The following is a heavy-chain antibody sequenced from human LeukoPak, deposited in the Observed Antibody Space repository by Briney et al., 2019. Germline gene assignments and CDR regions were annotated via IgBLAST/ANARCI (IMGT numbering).Heavy chain of an antibody. D-gene: IGHD3-3*01. V-gene: IGHV3-74*01. CDR3: ARGSGYWFDP. CDR2: IKTDGSNT. J-gene: IGHJ5*02. Sequence: PGGSLRLSCAASGFTFSSYWMHWVRQAPGKGLVWVSRIKTDGSNTNYADSVKGRFTISRDNAKNTLYLQMSSLRAEDTAVYYCARGSGYWFDPWGQGTLVTVSS. CDR1: GFTFSSYW.